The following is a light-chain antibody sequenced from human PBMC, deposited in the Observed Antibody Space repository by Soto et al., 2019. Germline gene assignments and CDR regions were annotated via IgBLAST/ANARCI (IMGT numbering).Light chain of an antibody. CDR1: HSVSSSF. CDR2: GAS. CDR3: QQYNNWPAIT. V-gene: IGKV3-20*01. J-gene: IGKJ5*01. Sequence: EIVLTQSPGTLSLSPGERATLSCRASHSVSSSFLAWYQHRPGQAPRLLIYGASSRATGIPDRFSGSGSGTDFTLTISSLQSEDFAVYYCQQYNNWPAITFGQGARLEIK.